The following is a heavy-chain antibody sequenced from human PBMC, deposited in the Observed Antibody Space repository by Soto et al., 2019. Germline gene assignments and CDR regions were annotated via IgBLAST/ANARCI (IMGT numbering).Heavy chain of an antibody. D-gene: IGHD2-15*01. CDR1: GYSFTSCW. CDR3: ARHLRATPFDY. V-gene: IGHV5-51*01. J-gene: IGHJ4*02. Sequence: GGSLKISCKGSGYSFTSCWIGWVRQMPGKGLEWVGIIYPGDSDTRYSPSFQGQVTISADKSISTAYLQWSSLKASDTAMYYCARHLRATPFDYWGQGTLVTVSS. CDR2: IYPGDSDT.